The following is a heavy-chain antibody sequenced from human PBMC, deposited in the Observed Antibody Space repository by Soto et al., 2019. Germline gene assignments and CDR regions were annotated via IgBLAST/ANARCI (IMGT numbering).Heavy chain of an antibody. CDR2: ISGSGGST. Sequence: GGSLRLSCAASGFTLSSYAMSWVRQAPGKGLEWVSAISGSGGSTYYADSVKGRFTISRDNSKNTLYLQMNSLRAEDTAVYYCAKGGYSGYDYPYYYYYMDVWGKGTTVTVSS. V-gene: IGHV3-23*01. D-gene: IGHD5-12*01. J-gene: IGHJ6*03. CDR3: AKGGYSGYDYPYYYYYMDV. CDR1: GFTLSSYA.